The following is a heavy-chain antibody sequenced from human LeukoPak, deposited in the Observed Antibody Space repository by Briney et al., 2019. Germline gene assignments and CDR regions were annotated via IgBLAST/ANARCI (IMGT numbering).Heavy chain of an antibody. J-gene: IGHJ5*02. D-gene: IGHD4-17*01. V-gene: IGHV4-30-2*01. CDR2: IYHSGST. Sequence: SETLSLTCAVSGGSISSGGYSWSWIRQPPGKGLEWIGYIYHSGSTYYNPSLKSRVTISVDRSKNQFSLKLSSVTAAGTAVYYCARIGYGDYGDWFDPWGQGTLVTVSS. CDR3: ARIGYGDYGDWFDP. CDR1: GGSISSGGYS.